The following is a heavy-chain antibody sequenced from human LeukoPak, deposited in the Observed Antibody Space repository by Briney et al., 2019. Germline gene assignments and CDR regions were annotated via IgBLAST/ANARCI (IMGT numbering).Heavy chain of an antibody. CDR3: ARPKNNFDQEGHDAFDI. V-gene: IGHV1-46*01. CDR1: GYTFTSYY. D-gene: IGHD3-9*01. J-gene: IGHJ3*02. CDR2: IGPSGGTT. Sequence: GASVKVSCKASGYTFTSYYMHWVRQAPGQGLEWMGVIGPSGGTTSYAQKFQGRVTLTRDTSTSTVYMELSSLRSEDTAVYYCARPKNNFDQEGHDAFDIWGQGTTVTVSS.